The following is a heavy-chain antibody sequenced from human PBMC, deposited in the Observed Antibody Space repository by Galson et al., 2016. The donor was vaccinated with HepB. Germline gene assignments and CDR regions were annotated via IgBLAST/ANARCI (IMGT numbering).Heavy chain of an antibody. CDR2: ISNTGNTI. V-gene: IGHV3-11*01. CDR3: ATQLHLIIVPGTFDS. CDR1: GLPFSDSY. D-gene: IGHD2/OR15-2a*01. J-gene: IGHJ4*02. Sequence: SLRLSCAASGLPFSDSYMSWIRQAPGKGLEWISYISNTGNTIYYADSVKGRFTISRDNAKNSLYLQMNTLRGEDTAVYYCATQLHLIIVPGTFDSWGQGTLVTVSS.